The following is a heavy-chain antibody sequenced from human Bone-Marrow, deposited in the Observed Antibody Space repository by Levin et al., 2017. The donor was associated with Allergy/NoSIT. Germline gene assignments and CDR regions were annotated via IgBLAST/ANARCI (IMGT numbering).Heavy chain of an antibody. Sequence: GESLRLSCAASGFSISNHVMSWVRQAPGKGLEWVSAISTSGDTTWNADSVKGRFTISRDISKSTLYLQMNSLSAEDTAVYYCARRGPNWGFFDSWGQGTLVTVSS. V-gene: IGHV3-23*01. D-gene: IGHD7-27*01. CDR1: GFSISNHV. J-gene: IGHJ4*02. CDR2: ISTSGDTT. CDR3: ARRGPNWGFFDS.